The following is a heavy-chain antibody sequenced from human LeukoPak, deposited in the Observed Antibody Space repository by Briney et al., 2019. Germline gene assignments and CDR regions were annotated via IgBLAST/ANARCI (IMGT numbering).Heavy chain of an antibody. V-gene: IGHV1-46*01. D-gene: IGHD3-10*01. CDR3: ARDWAPDGFQEYYFDY. CDR2: INPSGGST. CDR1: GYTFTSYY. Sequence: ASVKVSCKASGYTFTSYYMHWVRQAPGQGLEWMGIINPSGGSTSYAQKFQGRVTMTRDTSTSTVYMELSSLGSEDTAVYYCARDWAPDGFQEYYFDYWGQGTWSPSPQ. J-gene: IGHJ4*02.